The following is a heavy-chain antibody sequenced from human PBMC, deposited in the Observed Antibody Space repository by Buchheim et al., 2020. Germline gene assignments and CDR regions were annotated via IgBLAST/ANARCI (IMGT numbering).Heavy chain of an antibody. CDR3: TRQGGLSYHYYYSYMDV. Sequence: ASGKGLECVGRIRSKANSYATAYAASVKGRFTISRDDSKNTAYLQMNSLKTEDTAVYYCTRQGGLSYHYYYSYMDVWGKGTT. V-gene: IGHV3-73*01. J-gene: IGHJ6*03. CDR2: IRSKANSYAT. D-gene: IGHD3-16*02.